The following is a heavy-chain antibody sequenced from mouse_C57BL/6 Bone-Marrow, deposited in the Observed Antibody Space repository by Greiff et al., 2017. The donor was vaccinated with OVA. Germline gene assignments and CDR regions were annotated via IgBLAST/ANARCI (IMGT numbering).Heavy chain of an antibody. CDR1: GYTFTSYW. V-gene: IGHV1-64*01. Sequence: VQLQQPGAELVKPGASVKLSCKASGYTFTSYWMHWVKQRPGQGLEWIGMIHPNSGSTNYNEKFKSKATLTVDNSSSTAYMQLISLTSEDSAVYYCARSGYYYGSSSFAYWGQGTLVTVSA. CDR2: IHPNSGST. D-gene: IGHD1-1*01. J-gene: IGHJ3*01. CDR3: ARSGYYYGSSSFAY.